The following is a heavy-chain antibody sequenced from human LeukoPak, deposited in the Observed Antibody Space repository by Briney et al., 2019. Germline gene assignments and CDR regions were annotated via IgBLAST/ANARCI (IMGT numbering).Heavy chain of an antibody. Sequence: PGGSLRLSCTASGFSFDNYAMIWVRQGPGKGLEWVSLISGDGGSTYYGDSVKGRFTISRDNSKNSLYLEMNSLRIEDTGLYYCAKDKGDGEYVDYWGQGTLVTVSS. CDR3: AKDKGDGEYVDY. V-gene: IGHV3-43*02. D-gene: IGHD5-24*01. J-gene: IGHJ4*02. CDR1: GFSFDNYA. CDR2: ISGDGGST.